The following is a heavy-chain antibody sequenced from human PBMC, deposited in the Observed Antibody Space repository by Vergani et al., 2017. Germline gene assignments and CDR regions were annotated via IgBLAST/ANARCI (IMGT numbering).Heavy chain of an antibody. CDR3: ARGDYGILTGYRY. D-gene: IGHD3-9*01. V-gene: IGHV1-46*03. J-gene: IGHJ4*02. Sequence: QVQVVQPGAEVKKSGASVKVSCKTSGYTFSNYYMHWVRQAPGQGLDWMGIINPSGGHTNYAQKFQGRVTMTRDTSTSTVYMELSSLRSEDTAIYYCARGDYGILTGYRYWGQGTLVTVSA. CDR2: INPSGGHT. CDR1: GYTFSNYY.